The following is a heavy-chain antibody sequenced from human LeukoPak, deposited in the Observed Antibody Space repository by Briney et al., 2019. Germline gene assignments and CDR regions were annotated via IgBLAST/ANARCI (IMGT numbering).Heavy chain of an antibody. CDR3: ARGSAATDY. D-gene: IGHD3-3*01. CDR2: ISSSGSTI. Sequence: PGGSLRLSCAASGFTFSSFEMNWVRQAPGKGLEWVSYISSSGSTIYYADSVKGRFTISRDNAKNSLYLQMSSLRAEDTAVYYCARGSAATDYWGQGTLVSVSS. CDR1: GFTFSSFE. J-gene: IGHJ4*02. V-gene: IGHV3-48*03.